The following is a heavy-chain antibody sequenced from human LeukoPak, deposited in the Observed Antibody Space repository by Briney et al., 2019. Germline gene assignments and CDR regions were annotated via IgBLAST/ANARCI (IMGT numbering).Heavy chain of an antibody. J-gene: IGHJ4*02. CDR3: ARFGITVVRGGKYYFDY. V-gene: IGHV4-59*08. Sequence: SEALSLTCTVSGGSISNYYWSWIRQPPGKGLEWIGHIYYSGAAKYNPSLKSRITISVDTSKNQFSLMLSSVTAADTAVYYCARFGITVVRGGKYYFDYWGQGTLVTVSS. CDR1: GGSISNYY. D-gene: IGHD3-10*01. CDR2: IYYSGAA.